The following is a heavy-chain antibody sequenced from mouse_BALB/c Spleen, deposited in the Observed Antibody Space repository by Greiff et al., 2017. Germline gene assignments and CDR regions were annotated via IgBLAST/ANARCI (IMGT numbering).Heavy chain of an antibody. V-gene: IGHV1-9*01. CDR3: ARGLPWFAY. CDR1: GYTFSSYW. CDR2: ILPGSGST. J-gene: IGHJ3*01. D-gene: IGHD2-2*01. Sequence: VMLVESGAELMKPGASVKISCKATGYTFSSYWIEWVKQRPGHGLEWIGEILPGSGSTNYNEKFKGKATFTADTSSNTAYMQLSSLTSEDSAVYYCARGLPWFAYWGQGTLVTVSA.